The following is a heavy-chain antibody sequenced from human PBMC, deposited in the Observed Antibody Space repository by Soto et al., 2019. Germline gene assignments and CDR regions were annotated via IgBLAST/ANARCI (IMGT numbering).Heavy chain of an antibody. J-gene: IGHJ4*02. CDR1: GFTCSNAW. CDR2: IKSKTDGGTT. Sequence: WGSLRLSCAASGFTCSNAWMSWVRQAPGKGLEWVGRIKSKTDGGTTDYAAPVKGRFTISRDDSKNTLYLQMNSLKTEDTAVYYCTTEDIVVVVAATPIDYWGQGTLVTVSS. V-gene: IGHV3-15*01. CDR3: TTEDIVVVVAATPIDY. D-gene: IGHD2-15*01.